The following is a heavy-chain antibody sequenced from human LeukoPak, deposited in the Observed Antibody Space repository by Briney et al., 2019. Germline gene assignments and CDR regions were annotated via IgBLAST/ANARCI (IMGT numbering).Heavy chain of an antibody. Sequence: GGSLRLSCAASGFTFSSYWMSWVRQAPGKGLKWVANIKQDGSEKYYVDSVKGRFTISRDNAKNSLYLQVNSLRAEDTAVYYCARGPTLYDYVECGMDVWGQGTTVTVFS. V-gene: IGHV3-7*01. J-gene: IGHJ6*02. D-gene: IGHD3-16*01. CDR1: GFTFSSYW. CDR3: ARGPTLYDYVECGMDV. CDR2: IKQDGSEK.